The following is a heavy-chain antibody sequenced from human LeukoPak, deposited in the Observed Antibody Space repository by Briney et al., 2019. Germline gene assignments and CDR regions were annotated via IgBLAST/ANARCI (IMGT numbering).Heavy chain of an antibody. J-gene: IGHJ4*02. CDR1: GYTFNFYA. D-gene: IGHD4-17*01. V-gene: IGHV1-3*01. CDR3: ARPYADSGGTLGY. CDR2: INAGSGKT. Sequence: ASVKVSCKASGYTFNFYAIHWVRQAPGQALEWMGWINAGSGKTKYSQRFQDRVTITRDTSASTAYMELSSLRSEDTAIYYCARPYADSGGTLGYWGQGTLVTVYS.